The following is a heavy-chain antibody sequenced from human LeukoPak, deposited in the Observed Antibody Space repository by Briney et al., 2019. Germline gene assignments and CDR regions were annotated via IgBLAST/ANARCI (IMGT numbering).Heavy chain of an antibody. V-gene: IGHV1-69*13. Sequence: SVKVSCKASGGTFSNYDFTFTSYAISWVRQAPGQGLEWMGGIIPIYGRADYPQKFQGRVTITADESTRTVSMQLSSLRSEDTAVYYCAGFFYDNSNDAFDIWGQGTVVTVS. D-gene: IGHD3-22*01. CDR1: GGTFSNYDFTFTSYA. J-gene: IGHJ3*02. CDR2: IIPIYGRA. CDR3: AGFFYDNSNDAFDI.